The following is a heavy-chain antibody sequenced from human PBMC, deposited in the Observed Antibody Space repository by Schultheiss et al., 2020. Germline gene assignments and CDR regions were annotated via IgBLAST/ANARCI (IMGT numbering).Heavy chain of an antibody. CDR3: ARGRDGMDV. Sequence: GGSLRLSCAASGFTFSSYAMSWFRQAPGKGLEWVAVISYDGSNKYYADSVKGRFTISRDNSKNTLYLQMNSLRAEDTAVYYCARGRDGMDVWGQGTTVTVSS. CDR2: ISYDGSNK. V-gene: IGHV3-30-3*01. CDR1: GFTFSSYA. J-gene: IGHJ6*02.